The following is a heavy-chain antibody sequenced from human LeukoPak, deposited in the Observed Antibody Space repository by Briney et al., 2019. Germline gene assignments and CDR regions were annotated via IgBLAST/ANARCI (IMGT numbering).Heavy chain of an antibody. D-gene: IGHD3-16*02. Sequence: GASVKVSCKASGGTFSSYAISWVRQAPGQGLEWMGGIIPIFGTANYAQKFQGRVTITADESTSTAYMELSSLRSEDTAVYYCAREERRSYDYVWGSYRLDYWGQGTLVTVSS. CDR2: IIPIFGTA. J-gene: IGHJ4*02. CDR1: GGTFSSYA. V-gene: IGHV1-69*13. CDR3: AREERRSYDYVWGSYRLDY.